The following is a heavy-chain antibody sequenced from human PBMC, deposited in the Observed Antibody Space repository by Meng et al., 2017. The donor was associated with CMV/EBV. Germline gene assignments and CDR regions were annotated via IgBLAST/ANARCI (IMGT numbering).Heavy chain of an antibody. Sequence: ASVKVSCKASGYTFTSYGISWVRQAPGQGLEWMGWISAYNGNTNYAQKLQGRVTMTTDTSTSTAYMELRSLRSDDTAVYYCARDTTGTVYYYYGMDVWGQGTTVTVS. CDR3: ARDTTGTVYYYYGMDV. CDR1: GYTFTSYG. J-gene: IGHJ6*02. CDR2: ISAYNGNT. D-gene: IGHD1-1*01. V-gene: IGHV1-18*01.